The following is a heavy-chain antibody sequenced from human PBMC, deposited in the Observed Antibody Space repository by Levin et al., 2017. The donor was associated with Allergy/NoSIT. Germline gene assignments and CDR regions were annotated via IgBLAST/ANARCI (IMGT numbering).Heavy chain of an antibody. CDR3: TRPSGGAAGIDY. CDR2: IRSKANSYAT. Sequence: GESLKISCAASGFTFSGSAMHWVRQASGKGLEWVGRIRSKANSYATAYAASVKGRFTISRDDSKNTAYLQMNSLKTEDTAVYYCTRPSGGAAGIDYWGQGTLVTVSS. V-gene: IGHV3-73*01. J-gene: IGHJ4*02. CDR1: GFTFSGSA. D-gene: IGHD6-13*01.